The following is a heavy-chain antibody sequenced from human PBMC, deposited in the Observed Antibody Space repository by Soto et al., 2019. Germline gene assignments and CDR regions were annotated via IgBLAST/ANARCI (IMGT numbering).Heavy chain of an antibody. J-gene: IGHJ6*03. Sequence: ASVKVSCKASGGSFSSYTISWVRQAPGQGLEWMGRIIPILGIANYAQKFQGRVTITADKSTSTAYMELSSLRSEDTAVYYCARDSWDYDYIWGSPDYYYYMDVWGKGTTVTVSS. CDR2: IIPILGIA. D-gene: IGHD3-16*01. CDR3: ARDSWDYDYIWGSPDYYYYMDV. V-gene: IGHV1-69*04. CDR1: GGSFSSYT.